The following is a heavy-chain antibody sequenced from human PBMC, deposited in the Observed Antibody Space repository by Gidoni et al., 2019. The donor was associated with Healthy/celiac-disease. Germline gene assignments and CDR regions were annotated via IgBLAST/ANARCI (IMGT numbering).Heavy chain of an antibody. CDR2: INPTSGGT. CDR3: ARDLGTGVPDDY. J-gene: IGHJ4*02. CDR1: GYTFTGYY. V-gene: IGHV1-2*01. Sequence: QVQLVQSGAEVKKPGASVKVSCKASGYTFTGYYMHWVRQAPGQGLEWMGWINPTSGGTNYAQKFQGRVTSTRDTSISTAYMELSRLRSDDTAVYYCARDLGTGVPDDYWGQGTLVTVSS. D-gene: IGHD6-6*01.